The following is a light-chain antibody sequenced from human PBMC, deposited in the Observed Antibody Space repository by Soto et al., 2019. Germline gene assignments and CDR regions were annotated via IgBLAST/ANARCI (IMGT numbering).Light chain of an antibody. CDR1: SSDVGSFTF. CDR2: EGN. J-gene: IGLJ3*02. V-gene: IGLV2-23*01. CDR3: CSYAGSITWV. Sequence: QSALTQPASVSASPGQSITISCTGISSDVGSFTFVSWYQQHPGKTPKLMIFEGNKRPSGVSNRFSGSQSGNTASLTISGLQTEDEADYYCCSYAGSITWVFGGGTKLTVL.